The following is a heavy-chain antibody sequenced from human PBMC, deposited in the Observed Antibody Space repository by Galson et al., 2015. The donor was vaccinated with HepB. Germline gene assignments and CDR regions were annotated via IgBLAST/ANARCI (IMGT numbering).Heavy chain of an antibody. D-gene: IGHD3-16*01. CDR1: GFTFSSYS. CDR2: ISSSGSYI. V-gene: IGHV3-21*01. CDR3: ARRGSDRCVETNRFDP. J-gene: IGHJ5*02. Sequence: SLRLSCAASGFTFSSYSMSWVRQAPGKGLEWVSSISSSGSYIYYADAVKGRFTLSRDNAKNTLYLQMNSLRAGDTAVYYCARRGSDRCVETNRFDPWGQGTLVTVSS.